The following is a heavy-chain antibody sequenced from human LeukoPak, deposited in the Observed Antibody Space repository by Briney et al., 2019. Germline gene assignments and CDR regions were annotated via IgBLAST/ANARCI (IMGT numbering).Heavy chain of an antibody. J-gene: IGHJ4*02. V-gene: IGHV3-11*01. CDR3: ARELVAGTFDH. Sequence: GGSLRLSCGASEFNVNDFYMSWVRQAPGKGLEWISDIGGSDSIVAYAGSVEGRFTISRDIAKNSLFLQMNSLRADDTAVYYCARELVAGTFDHWGQGILVTVSS. CDR1: EFNVNDFY. D-gene: IGHD1-7*01. CDR2: IGGSDSIV.